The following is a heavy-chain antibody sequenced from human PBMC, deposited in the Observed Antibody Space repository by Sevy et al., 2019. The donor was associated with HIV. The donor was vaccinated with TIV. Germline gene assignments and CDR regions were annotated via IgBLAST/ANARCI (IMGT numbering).Heavy chain of an antibody. D-gene: IGHD2-8*01. CDR1: GFTFSKYS. V-gene: IGHV3-23*01. Sequence: GRSLRLSCAASGFTFSKYSMSWVRQPPGKGLEWVSTLSFGCGEINYADSVKGRFTISRDNSKSSVYLQMNNLRPEDTAVDYGAREGCTKPHDYWGQGTLVTVSS. CDR2: LSFGCGEI. CDR3: AREGCTKPHDY. J-gene: IGHJ4*02.